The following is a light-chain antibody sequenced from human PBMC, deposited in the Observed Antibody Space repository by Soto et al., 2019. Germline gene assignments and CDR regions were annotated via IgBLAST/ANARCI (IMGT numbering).Light chain of an antibody. Sequence: DIQMTHSPSTLSASVGDRVTIICRVIESISRWWAWYQQEPVKAPKVLIYAGSALQSGVPSRVGGSGCGTEFTLTVSSLQPVYFVTYCCQQPNSYPPFGQGTDWRL. CDR2: AGS. CDR3: QQPNSYPP. V-gene: IGKV1-5*02. CDR1: ESISRW. J-gene: IGKJ5*01.